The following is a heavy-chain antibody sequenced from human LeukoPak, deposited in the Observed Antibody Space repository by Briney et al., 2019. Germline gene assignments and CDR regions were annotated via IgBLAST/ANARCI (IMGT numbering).Heavy chain of an antibody. CDR3: ARGGGDPTYFDY. Sequence: PSETLSLTCTVSGGSISSYYWSWIRQPPGKGLEWIGSIHHTGTIYHNPSLKSRVTISADTSKNQFSLKVTSVTAADTAVYYCARGGGDPTYFDYWGHGTLVTVSS. V-gene: IGHV4-38-2*02. D-gene: IGHD2-21*01. CDR1: GGSISSYY. CDR2: IHHTGTI. J-gene: IGHJ4*01.